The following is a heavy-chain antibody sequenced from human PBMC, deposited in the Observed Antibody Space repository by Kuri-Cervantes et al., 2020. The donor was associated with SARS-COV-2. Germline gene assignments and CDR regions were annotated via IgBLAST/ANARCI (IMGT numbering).Heavy chain of an antibody. J-gene: IGHJ4*02. CDR2: VHYSGTT. CDR3: ASGGWSLDC. CDR1: GDSISSTY. D-gene: IGHD6-19*01. V-gene: IGHV4-59*01. Sequence: GSLRLSCDASGDSISSTYRSWIRQPPGRGLEWIGFVHYSGTTSYSPSLKSRVTMSVNTSKNHFSLKLSSVTTADTAVYYCASGGWSLDCWGQGTLVTVSS.